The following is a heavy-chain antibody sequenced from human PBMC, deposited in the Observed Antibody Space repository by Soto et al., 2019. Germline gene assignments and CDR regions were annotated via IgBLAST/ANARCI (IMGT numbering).Heavy chain of an antibody. V-gene: IGHV3-30*18. CDR1: GLTFSTSG. Sequence: PGGSLRLSCADSGLTFSTSGMHWVRQAPGKGLEWVAVISYDGSNKYYRDSVKGRFTISRDNSKNTLYLQMNSRRLEDTAVYYCAKVARTPAMVTPPSLFGLGGWGQGTTVTVSS. CDR3: AKVARTPAMVTPPSLFGLGG. J-gene: IGHJ6*02. D-gene: IGHD5-18*01. CDR2: ISYDGSNK.